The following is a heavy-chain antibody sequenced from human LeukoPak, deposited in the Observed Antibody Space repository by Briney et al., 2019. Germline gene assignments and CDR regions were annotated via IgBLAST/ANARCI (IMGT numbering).Heavy chain of an antibody. Sequence: ASVKVSCKASGYTFTSYGISWVRQAPGQGLEWMGWISAYNGNTNYAQKLQGRVTMTTDTSTSTAYTELRSLRSDDTAVYYCARVDYDLYYFDYWGQGTLVTVSS. CDR2: ISAYNGNT. D-gene: IGHD3-22*01. J-gene: IGHJ4*02. V-gene: IGHV1-18*01. CDR3: ARVDYDLYYFDY. CDR1: GYTFTSYG.